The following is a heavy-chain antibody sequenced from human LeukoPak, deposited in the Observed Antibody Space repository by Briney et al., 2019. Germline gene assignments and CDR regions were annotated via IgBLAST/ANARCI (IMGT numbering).Heavy chain of an antibody. CDR3: ARHSDIPIDY. Sequence: GGSLRLSCAASGFAFSSYNMNWVRQAPGKGLEWVSFISSGGSYIYYADSVKGRFTISRDNAKNSLYLQMNSLRAEDTAVYYCARHSDIPIDYWGQGTLVTVPS. D-gene: IGHD2-2*02. CDR2: ISSGGSYI. V-gene: IGHV3-21*01. CDR1: GFAFSSYN. J-gene: IGHJ4*02.